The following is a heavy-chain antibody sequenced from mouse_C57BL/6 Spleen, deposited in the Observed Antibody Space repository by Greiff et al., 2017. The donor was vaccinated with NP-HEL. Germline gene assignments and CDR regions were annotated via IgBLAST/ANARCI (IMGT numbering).Heavy chain of an antibody. J-gene: IGHJ2*01. CDR1: GYTFTSYG. CDR3: ARFPPYYGNYVYYFDY. Sequence: VQLQQSGAELARPGASVKLSCKASGYTFTSYGISWVKQRPGQGLEWIGEIYPRSGNTYYNEKFKGKATLTADKSSSTAYMELRSLTSEDSAVYFCARFPPYYGNYVYYFDYWGQGTTLTVSS. V-gene: IGHV1-81*01. D-gene: IGHD2-10*01. CDR2: IYPRSGNT.